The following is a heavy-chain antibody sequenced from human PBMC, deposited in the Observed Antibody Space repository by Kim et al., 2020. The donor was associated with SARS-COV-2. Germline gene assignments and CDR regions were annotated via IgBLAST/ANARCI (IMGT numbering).Heavy chain of an antibody. J-gene: IGHJ5*02. CDR1: GFTFSSYA. Sequence: GGSLRLSCAASGFTFSSYAMHWVRQAPGKGLEWVAVISYDGSNKYYADSVKSRFTISRDNSKNTLYLQMNSLRAEDTAVYYCARDGRDIVVVVAATGWFDPWGQGTLVTVSS. V-gene: IGHV3-30*04. CDR2: ISYDGSNK. CDR3: ARDGRDIVVVVAATGWFDP. D-gene: IGHD2-15*01.